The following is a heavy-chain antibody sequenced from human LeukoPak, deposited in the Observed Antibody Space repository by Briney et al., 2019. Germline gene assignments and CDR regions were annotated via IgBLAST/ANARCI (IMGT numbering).Heavy chain of an antibody. J-gene: IGHJ4*02. Sequence: SETLSLTSTVSGGSISSSSYYWGWIRQPPGKGLEWIGYIYYSGSTYYNPSLKSRVTISVDTSKNQFSLKLSSVTAADTAVYYCARAVGATGTDNFDHWGQGTLVTVSS. V-gene: IGHV4-30-4*08. CDR3: ARAVGATGTDNFDH. CDR2: IYYSGST. D-gene: IGHD1-26*01. CDR1: GGSISSSSYY.